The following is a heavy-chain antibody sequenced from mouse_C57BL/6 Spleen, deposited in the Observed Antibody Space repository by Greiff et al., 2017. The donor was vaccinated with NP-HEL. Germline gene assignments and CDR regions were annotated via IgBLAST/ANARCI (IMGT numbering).Heavy chain of an antibody. CDR2: IRTKANGYTT. D-gene: IGHD4-1*02. V-gene: IGHV7-3*01. J-gene: IGHJ1*03. CDR1: GFTFTDYY. Sequence: EVMLVESGGGLVQPGGSLSLSCAASGFTFTDYYMSWVRQPPGKALEWLGFIRTKANGYTTEYSASVKGRFTISRDNSQSILYLQMNALRAEDSATYYCARSPQLGRYFDVWGTGTTVTVSS. CDR3: ARSPQLGRYFDV.